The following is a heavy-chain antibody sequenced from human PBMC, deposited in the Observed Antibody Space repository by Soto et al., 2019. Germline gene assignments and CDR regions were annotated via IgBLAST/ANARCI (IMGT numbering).Heavy chain of an antibody. CDR3: AGSMVRGVNFDY. CDR1: GGSISSSSYY. V-gene: IGHV4-39*07. Sequence: PSETLSLTCTVSGGSISSSSYYWGWIRQPPGKGLEWIGSIYYSGSTNCNPSLKSRVTISVDTSKNQFSLKLSSVTAADTAVYYCAGSMVRGVNFDYWGQGTLVTVSS. D-gene: IGHD3-10*01. J-gene: IGHJ4*02. CDR2: IYYSGST.